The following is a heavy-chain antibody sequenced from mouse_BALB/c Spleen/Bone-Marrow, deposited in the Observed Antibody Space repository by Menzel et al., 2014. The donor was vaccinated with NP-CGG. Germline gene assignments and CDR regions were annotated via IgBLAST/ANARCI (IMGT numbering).Heavy chain of an antibody. V-gene: IGHV1-14*01. Sequence: VQLKESGPELVKPGASVKMSCKVSGYTFTSYVMHWVKQKPGQGLEWIGNINPNNDGTKYNEKFKGKATLTSDKSSSTAYMELSSLTSEDSAVYYCARSLYGYDWYFDVWGAGTTVTVSS. D-gene: IGHD2-2*01. CDR1: GYTFTSYV. CDR2: INPNNDGT. J-gene: IGHJ1*01. CDR3: ARSLYGYDWYFDV.